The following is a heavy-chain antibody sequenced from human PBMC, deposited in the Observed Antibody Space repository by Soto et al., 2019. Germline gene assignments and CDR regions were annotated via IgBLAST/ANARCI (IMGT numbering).Heavy chain of an antibody. J-gene: IGHJ4*02. CDR1: GGSISSGGYY. D-gene: IGHD1-20*01. CDR2: ISYSGST. CDR3: ARRYNWNDSGYFEY. V-gene: IGHV4-31*03. Sequence: QVQLQESGPGLVKPSQTLSLTCTVSGGSISSGGYYWSWIRQHPVKGLEWIGYISYSGSTYYNPSLKSRVTISVDTSKNQFSLKRSSVTAADTAVYYCARRYNWNDSGYFEYWGQGTLVTVSS.